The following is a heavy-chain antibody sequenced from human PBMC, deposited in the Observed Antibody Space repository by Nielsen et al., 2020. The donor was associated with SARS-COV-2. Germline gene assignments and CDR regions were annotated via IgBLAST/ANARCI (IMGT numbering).Heavy chain of an antibody. Sequence: GGSLRLSCAASGFTFSDYYMSWIRQAPGKGLEWVSYISSSGSTIYYADSVKGRFTISRDNSRNTVYLQMNSLRPEDTAVYYCAREFALRDTAYFDYWGQGILVTVSS. V-gene: IGHV3-11*01. CDR1: GFTFSDYY. J-gene: IGHJ4*02. CDR3: AREFALRDTAYFDY. CDR2: ISSSGSTI. D-gene: IGHD5-18*01.